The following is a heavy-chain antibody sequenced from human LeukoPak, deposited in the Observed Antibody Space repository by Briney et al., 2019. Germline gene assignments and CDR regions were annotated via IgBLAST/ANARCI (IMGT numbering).Heavy chain of an antibody. CDR1: GFTFSSYS. D-gene: IGHD2-2*01. CDR2: IRYDGSNK. J-gene: IGHJ4*02. CDR3: AKAYCGSTVCYGGGKIDY. V-gene: IGHV3-30*02. Sequence: GGSLRLSCAASGFTFSSYSMNWVRQAPGKGPEWVAFIRYDGSNKYYADSMKGRFTISRDDSKNTLYLQMNSLRAEDTAVYYCAKAYCGSTVCYGGGKIDYWGQGTLVTVSS.